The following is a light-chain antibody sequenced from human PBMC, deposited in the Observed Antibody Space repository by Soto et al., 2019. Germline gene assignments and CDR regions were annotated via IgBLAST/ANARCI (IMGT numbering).Light chain of an antibody. CDR1: QSVSSY. Sequence: EIGLTQSPATLSLSPGERATLSFMASQSVSSYLAWYQQKPGQAPRLFIYDASNRATGIPARFSGSGSGTDFTLTISSLEPEDFAVYYCQQRSNWSFGQGTRLEIK. CDR3: QQRSNWS. J-gene: IGKJ5*01. V-gene: IGKV3-11*01. CDR2: DAS.